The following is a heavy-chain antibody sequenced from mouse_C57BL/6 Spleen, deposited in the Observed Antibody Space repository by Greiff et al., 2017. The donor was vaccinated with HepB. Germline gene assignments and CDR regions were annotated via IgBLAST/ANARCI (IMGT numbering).Heavy chain of an antibody. D-gene: IGHD3-1*01. CDR1: GFTFSSYT. J-gene: IGHJ2*01. V-gene: IGHV5-9*01. Sequence: EVKLVESGGGLVKPGGSLKLSCAASGFTFSSYTMSWVRQTPEKRLEWVATISGGGGNTYYPDSVKGRFTISRDNAKNTLYLQMSSLRSEDTALYYCAREDSEGYYFDYWGQGTTLTVSS. CDR2: ISGGGGNT. CDR3: AREDSEGYYFDY.